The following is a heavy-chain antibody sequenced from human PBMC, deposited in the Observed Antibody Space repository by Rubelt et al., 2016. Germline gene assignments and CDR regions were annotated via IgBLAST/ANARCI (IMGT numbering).Heavy chain of an antibody. V-gene: IGHV4-59*08. CDR2: IYYSGST. D-gene: IGHD6-13*01. J-gene: IGHJ4*02. CDR3: ARHFHSSSWFLDY. CDR1: GGSISSYY. Sequence: QVQLQESGPGLVKPSETLSLTCTVSGGSISSYYWSWIRQPPGKGLEWIGYIYYSGSTNYNPSLKRRVTISVDTSKNQFSLKLGSVTAADTAVYYCARHFHSSSWFLDYWGQGTLVTVSS.